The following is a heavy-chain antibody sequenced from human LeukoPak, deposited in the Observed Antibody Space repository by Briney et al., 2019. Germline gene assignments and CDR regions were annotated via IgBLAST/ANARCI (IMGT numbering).Heavy chain of an antibody. CDR2: MNPNSGNT. CDR3: AREGEGSGYDY. V-gene: IGHV1-8*03. J-gene: IGHJ4*02. D-gene: IGHD3-22*01. CDR1: VYTFTSYD. Sequence: GASVNVSCKASVYTFTSYDINWVRQATGQGLEWMGWMNPNSGNTGYAQKFQGRVTITRNTSISTAYMELSSLRSEDTAVYYCAREGEGSGYDYRGQGTLVTVSS.